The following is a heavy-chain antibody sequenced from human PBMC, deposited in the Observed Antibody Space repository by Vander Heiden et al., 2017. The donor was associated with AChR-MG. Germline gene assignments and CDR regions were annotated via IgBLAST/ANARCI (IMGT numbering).Heavy chain of an antibody. D-gene: IGHD1-26*01. CDR1: GGTFSSYT. V-gene: IGHV1-69*01. CDR3: ARWEGWNYYYYGMDV. Sequence: QVQLVQSGAEVKKPGSSVKVSCKASGGTFSSYTISWVRQAPGQGLEGMGGIIPIFGTANYAKKFQGRVTITADESTSTAYMELSRLRSEDTAVYYCARWEGWNYYYYGMDVWGQGTTVTVSS. CDR2: IIPIFGTA. J-gene: IGHJ6*02.